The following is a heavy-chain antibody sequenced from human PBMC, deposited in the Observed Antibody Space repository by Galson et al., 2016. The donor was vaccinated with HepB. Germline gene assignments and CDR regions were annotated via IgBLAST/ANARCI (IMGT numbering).Heavy chain of an antibody. J-gene: IGHJ4*02. Sequence: SVKVSCKASGGTLSSYALNWVRQAPGQGLEWMGGIIPILGTANYAQKFQGRVTISADKSTSTVYMELSSLRSADTAIYYCASRYCSSSSCRFDSWGQGTLVTVPS. V-gene: IGHV1-69*10. D-gene: IGHD2-2*01. CDR1: GGTLSSYA. CDR3: ASRYCSSSSCRFDS. CDR2: IIPILGTA.